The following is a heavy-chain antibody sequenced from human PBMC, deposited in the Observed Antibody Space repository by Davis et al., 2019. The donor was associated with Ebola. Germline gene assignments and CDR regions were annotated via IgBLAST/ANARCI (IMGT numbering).Heavy chain of an antibody. CDR3: ARLVVVVGRYNWFDP. D-gene: IGHD2-15*01. Sequence: ASVKVSCKASGYTFTSYYMHWVRQAPGQGLEWMGIINPSGGSTSYAQKFQGRVTMTRDTSTSTVYMELSSLRSEDTAVYYCARLVVVVGRYNWFDPWGQGTLVTVSS. J-gene: IGHJ5*02. V-gene: IGHV1-46*01. CDR1: GYTFTSYY. CDR2: INPSGGST.